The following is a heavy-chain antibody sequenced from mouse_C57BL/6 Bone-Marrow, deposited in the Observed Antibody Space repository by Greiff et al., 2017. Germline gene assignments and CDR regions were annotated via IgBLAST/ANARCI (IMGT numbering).Heavy chain of an antibody. D-gene: IGHD1-1*01. CDR3: VREGYYGSSYVRGYFDY. CDR2: IRSKSSNYAT. CDR1: GFTFNTYA. Sequence: EVKLVESGGGLVQPKGSLKLSCAASGFTFNTYAMHWVRQAPGKGLEWVARIRSKSSNYATYYADSVKDRFTISRDDSQSMLYLQMNNLKTEDTAMYYCVREGYYGSSYVRGYFDYWGQGTTLTVSS. J-gene: IGHJ2*01. V-gene: IGHV10-3*01.